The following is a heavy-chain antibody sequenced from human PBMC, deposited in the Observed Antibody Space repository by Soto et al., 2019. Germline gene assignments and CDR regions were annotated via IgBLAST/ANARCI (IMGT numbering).Heavy chain of an antibody. J-gene: IGHJ6*02. Sequence: EASVKVSCKASGYTFTSYGISWVRQAPGQGLEWKGWISAYNGNTNYAQKLQGRVTMTTDTSTSTAYMELRSLRSDDTAVYFCARHYDILTGGGDYYYGMDVWGQGTTVTVSS. CDR1: GYTFTSYG. D-gene: IGHD3-9*01. CDR2: ISAYNGNT. CDR3: ARHYDILTGGGDYYYGMDV. V-gene: IGHV1-18*01.